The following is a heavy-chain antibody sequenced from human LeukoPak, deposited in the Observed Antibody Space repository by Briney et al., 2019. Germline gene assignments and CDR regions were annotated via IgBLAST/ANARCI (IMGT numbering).Heavy chain of an antibody. V-gene: IGHV3-53*01. CDR1: GFTFSNAW. CDR2: IYSGGST. Sequence: GGSLRLSCAASGFTFSNAWMSWVRQAPGKGLEWVSVIYSGGSTYYADSVKGRFTISRDNSKNTLYLQMNSLRAEDTAVYYCARVRDAFDIWGQGTMVTVSS. J-gene: IGHJ3*02. CDR3: ARVRDAFDI.